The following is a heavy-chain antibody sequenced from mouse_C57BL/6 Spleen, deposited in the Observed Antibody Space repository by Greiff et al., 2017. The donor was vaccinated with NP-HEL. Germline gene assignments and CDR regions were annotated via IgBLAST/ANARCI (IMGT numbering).Heavy chain of an antibody. D-gene: IGHD2-3*01. CDR1: GFTFSDYG. CDR2: ISSGSSTI. J-gene: IGHJ3*01. CDR3: ARSDGPSGFAY. V-gene: IGHV5-17*01. Sequence: EVHLVESGGGLVKPGGSLKLSCAASGFTFSDYGMHWVRQAPEKGLEWVAYISSGSSTIYYADTVKGRFTISRDNAKNTLFLQMTSLRSEDTAMYYCARSDGPSGFAYWGQGTLVTVSA.